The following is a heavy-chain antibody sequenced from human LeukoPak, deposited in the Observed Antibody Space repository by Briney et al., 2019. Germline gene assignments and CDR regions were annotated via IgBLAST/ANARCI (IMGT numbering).Heavy chain of an antibody. J-gene: IGHJ5*02. Sequence: ASVKVSCKASGYTFTGYYMHWVRQAPGQGLEWMGWINPNSGGTNYAQKFQGRVTMTRDTAISAGDMELSRLRSDDTAVYYCARDYDILTGYYSGIDFDPWGQGTLVTVSS. CDR2: INPNSGGT. CDR3: ARDYDILTGYYSGIDFDP. D-gene: IGHD3-9*01. CDR1: GYTFTGYY. V-gene: IGHV1-2*02.